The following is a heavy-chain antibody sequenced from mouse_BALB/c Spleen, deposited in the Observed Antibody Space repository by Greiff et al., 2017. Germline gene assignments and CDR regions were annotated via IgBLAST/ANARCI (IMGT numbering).Heavy chain of an antibody. CDR3: ARDEGYYYGSRGFDY. J-gene: IGHJ2*01. V-gene: IGHV5-6-3*01. D-gene: IGHD1-1*01. CDR1: GFTFSSYG. CDR2: INSNGGST. Sequence: EVQGVESGGGLVQPGGSLKLSCAASGFTFSSYGMSWVRQTPDKRLELVATINSNGGSTYYPDSVKGRFTISRDNAKNTLYLQMSSLKSEDTAMYYCARDEGYYYGSRGFDYWGQGTTLTVSS.